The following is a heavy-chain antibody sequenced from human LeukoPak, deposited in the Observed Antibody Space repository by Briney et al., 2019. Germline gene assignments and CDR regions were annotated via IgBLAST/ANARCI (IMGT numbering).Heavy chain of an antibody. V-gene: IGHV1-69*13. CDR2: IIPIFGTA. Sequence: SVKVSCKASGGTFSSYAISWVRQAPGQGLEWMGGIIPIFGTANYAQKFQGRVTITADESTSTAYMELSSLRSEDTAVYYCARGGAYCSSTSCYYVYWGQGTLVTVSS. D-gene: IGHD2-2*01. CDR3: ARGGAYCSSTSCYYVY. J-gene: IGHJ4*02. CDR1: GGTFSSYA.